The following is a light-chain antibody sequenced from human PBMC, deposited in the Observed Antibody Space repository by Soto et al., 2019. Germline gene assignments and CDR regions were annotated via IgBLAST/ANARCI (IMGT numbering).Light chain of an antibody. V-gene: IGKV1-5*01. CDR3: QQYNTYWT. Sequence: DIHLTQSPSTLSASVGDRVTITCRASQTISHWLAWYQQKPGKAPKLLIFDASSLENGVPSRFSGSGSGTEFTLTSTVLQPDDFATYYCQQYNTYWTFGQGTKVDIK. CDR2: DAS. J-gene: IGKJ1*01. CDR1: QTISHW.